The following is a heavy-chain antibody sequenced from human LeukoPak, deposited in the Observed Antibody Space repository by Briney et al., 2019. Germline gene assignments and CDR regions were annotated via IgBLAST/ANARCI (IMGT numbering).Heavy chain of an antibody. CDR2: ISSSGSTI. CDR1: GFTFSDYY. V-gene: IGHV3-11*04. CDR3: ARDQVVLRFLEWLSMDV. J-gene: IGHJ6*02. Sequence: GGSLRLSCAASGFTFSDYYMSWIRQAPGKGLEWVSYISSSGSTIYYADSVKGRFTISRDNSKNTLYLQMNSLRAEDTAVYYCARDQVVLRFLEWLSMDVWGQGTTVTVSS. D-gene: IGHD3-3*01.